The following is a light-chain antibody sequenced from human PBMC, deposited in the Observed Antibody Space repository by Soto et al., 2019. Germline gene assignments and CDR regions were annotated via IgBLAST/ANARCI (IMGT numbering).Light chain of an antibody. J-gene: IGLJ2*01. CDR1: SSNIGAGYD. Sequence: QSALTQPPSVSGAPGQRVTISCTWSSSNIGAGYDVHWYQQLPGTAPKLLIYGNSNRPSGVPDRFSGSKSGTSASLAITGLQAEDEADYYCQSYDSSLSGVVFGGGTQLTVL. V-gene: IGLV1-40*01. CDR3: QSYDSSLSGVV. CDR2: GNS.